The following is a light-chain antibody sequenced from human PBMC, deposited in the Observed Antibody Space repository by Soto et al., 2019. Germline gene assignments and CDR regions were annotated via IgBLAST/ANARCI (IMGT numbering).Light chain of an antibody. CDR1: QSVGNS. CDR3: QQYNNWPWK. J-gene: IGKJ1*01. CDR2: DAS. V-gene: IGKV3D-15*01. Sequence: PGERVTLSCRAIQSVGNSVGWYQQRRGQTPRLLISDASTRATGIPARFSGSGSGTDFTLTISSLQSEDFAVYYCQQYNNWPWKFGQGTKVDIK.